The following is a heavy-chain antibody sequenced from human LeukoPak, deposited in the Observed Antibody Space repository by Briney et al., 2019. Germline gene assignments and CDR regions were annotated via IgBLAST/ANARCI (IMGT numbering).Heavy chain of an antibody. J-gene: IGHJ4*02. CDR3: ARDESITWDPPFDY. CDR2: MTTSGSS. CDR1: GGSISGYY. V-gene: IGHV4-4*07. Sequence: KPSETLSLTCTVAGGSISGYYWSWIRQPAGKGLEWIGRMTTSGSSHYNPSLRSRVTISLDTSANKFSLKLSSVTAADTAVYYCARDESITWDPPFDYWGQGTLVTVSS. D-gene: IGHD1-26*01.